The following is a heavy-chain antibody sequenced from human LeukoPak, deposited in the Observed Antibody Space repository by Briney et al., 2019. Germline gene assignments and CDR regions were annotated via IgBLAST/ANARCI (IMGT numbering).Heavy chain of an antibody. D-gene: IGHD3-3*01. Sequence: GGSLRLSCAASGFSFGSYAMSWVRQAAGKGLEWVSEICGSVSGSGDCTHYADSVKGRFTISRDNSKKTLYLQMNSLRAEDTAVYYCAKGNFWSGYYYNWFDPWGQGTLVTVSS. CDR3: AKGNFWSGYYYNWFDP. V-gene: IGHV3-23*01. CDR1: GFSFGSYA. J-gene: IGHJ5*02. CDR2: ICGSVSGSGDCT.